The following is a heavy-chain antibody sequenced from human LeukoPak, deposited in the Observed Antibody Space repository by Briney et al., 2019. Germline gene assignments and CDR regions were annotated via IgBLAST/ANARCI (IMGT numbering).Heavy chain of an antibody. CDR3: ARGFRYCSSTSCSYYFDY. CDR2: IIPIFGTA. J-gene: IGHJ4*02. Sequence: SVKVSCKASGGTFSSYAISWVRQAPGQGLEWMGGIIPIFGTANYAQKFQGRVTITADESTSTAYMELSSLRSEDTAVYYCARGFRYCSSTSCSYYFDYWGQGTLGTVSS. D-gene: IGHD2-2*01. V-gene: IGHV1-69*13. CDR1: GGTFSSYA.